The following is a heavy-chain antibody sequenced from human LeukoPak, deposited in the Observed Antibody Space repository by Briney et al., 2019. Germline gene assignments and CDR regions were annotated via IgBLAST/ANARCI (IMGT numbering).Heavy chain of an antibody. D-gene: IGHD3-10*01. CDR3: AAEDHYYGSGSYPEINWFDP. J-gene: IGHJ5*02. CDR2: TVVGSGNT. V-gene: IGHV1-58*01. Sequence: GASVKVSCKASGFTFTSSAVQWVRQARGQRLEWIGWTVVGSGNTNYAQKFQERVTITRDMSTSTAYMELSSLRSEDTAVYYCAAEDHYYGSGSYPEINWFDPWGQGTLVTVSS. CDR1: GFTFTSSA.